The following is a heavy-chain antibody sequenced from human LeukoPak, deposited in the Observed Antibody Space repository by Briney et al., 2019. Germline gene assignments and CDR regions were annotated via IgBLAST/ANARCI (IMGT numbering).Heavy chain of an antibody. CDR2: ISSSSSTI. CDR1: GFTFSSYW. V-gene: IGHV3-48*04. J-gene: IGHJ4*02. Sequence: GGSLRLSCAASGFTFSSYWMNWVRQAPGKGLEWVSYISSSSSTIYYADSVKGRFTISRDNAKNSLYLQMNSLRAEDTAVYYCARVPARTYYYDSSGYYYGDWGQGTLVTVSS. CDR3: ARVPARTYYYDSSGYYYGD. D-gene: IGHD3-22*01.